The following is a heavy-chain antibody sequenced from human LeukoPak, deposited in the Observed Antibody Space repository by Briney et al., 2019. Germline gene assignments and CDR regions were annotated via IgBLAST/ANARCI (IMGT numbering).Heavy chain of an antibody. CDR1: GFTFRSSG. J-gene: IGHJ6*03. V-gene: IGHV3-33*01. CDR3: ARGTGYYYYMDV. CDR2: IWYDGNEI. D-gene: IGHD4-17*01. Sequence: GGSLRLSCAASGFTFRSSGMHWVRQTPGKGLEWVAFIWYDGNEIYYADSVKGRFTISRDNSRNTLYLQMNSLRAEDTALYYCARGTGYYYYMDVWGKGTTVTVSS.